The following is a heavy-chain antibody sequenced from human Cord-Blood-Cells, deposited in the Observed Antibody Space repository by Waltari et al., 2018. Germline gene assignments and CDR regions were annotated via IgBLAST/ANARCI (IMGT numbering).Heavy chain of an antibody. CDR2: IYYSGST. CDR3: ARGSGYYHNWFDP. Sequence: QVQLQESVPGLVKPSQTLSLTCTVSGGSIRSGDYYWSWLRQSPGKGLEWIGYIYYSGSTYYNPSRKSRGTISVDTSKNQFSLKLSSVTAADTAVYYCARGSGYYHNWFDPWGQGTLVTVSS. CDR1: GGSIRSGDYY. V-gene: IGHV4-30-4*01. D-gene: IGHD3-22*01. J-gene: IGHJ5*02.